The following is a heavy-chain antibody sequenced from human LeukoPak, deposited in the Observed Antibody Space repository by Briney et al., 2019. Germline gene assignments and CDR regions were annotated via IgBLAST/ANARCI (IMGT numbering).Heavy chain of an antibody. D-gene: IGHD1-26*01. CDR3: AKNWEELDY. CDR2: IWYDGSNK. Sequence: GGSLRLSCAASGFNFFTYGMHWVRQAPGKGLEWVAVIWYDGSNKYYADSLKGRFTISRDNSKNTLYLQMNSLRPEDTAVYYCAKNWEELDYWGQGTLVTVSS. CDR1: GFNFFTYG. J-gene: IGHJ4*02. V-gene: IGHV3-30*02.